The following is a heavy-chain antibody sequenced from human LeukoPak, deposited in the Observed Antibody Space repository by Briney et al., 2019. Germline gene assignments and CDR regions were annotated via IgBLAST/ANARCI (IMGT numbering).Heavy chain of an antibody. CDR3: ARDLGIAGTTHAFDI. D-gene: IGHD1-14*01. CDR2: VSVEGIGR. J-gene: IGHJ3*02. V-gene: IGHV3-30*04. Sequence: PGGSLGLSCVASGFTFTSYTFYWFRQAPGRGLEWVASVSVEGIGRYFPGSVEGRFTISRDDSKNTVYLQMNNVRAEDTAVYFCARDLGIAGTTHAFDIWGQGTMVTVSS. CDR1: GFTFTSYT.